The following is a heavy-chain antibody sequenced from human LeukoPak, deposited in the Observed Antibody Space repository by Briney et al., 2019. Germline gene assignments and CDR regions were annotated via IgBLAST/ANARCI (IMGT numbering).Heavy chain of an antibody. CDR3: ARVQPHRIYYDNSDYPTRNDY. V-gene: IGHV1-18*01. D-gene: IGHD3-22*01. J-gene: IGHJ4*02. CDR2: ISVYNGNA. CDR1: GYIFTSYG. Sequence: ASVKVSCKASGYIFTSYGISWVRQAPGQGLEWMGWISVYNGNANYVQKFQGRVTMTTDTPTSTAYMELRSLRSDDTAVYYCARVQPHRIYYDNSDYPTRNDYWGQGTLVTVSS.